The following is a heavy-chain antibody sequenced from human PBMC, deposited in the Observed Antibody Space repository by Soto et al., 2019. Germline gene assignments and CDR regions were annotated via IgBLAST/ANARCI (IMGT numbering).Heavy chain of an antibody. D-gene: IGHD3-10*01. CDR3: ARSRRELWFGELAKGWFDP. J-gene: IGHJ5*02. V-gene: IGHV3-48*02. Sequence: GGSLRLFCAASGFTFSSYSMNWVRQAPGKGLEWVSYISSSSSTIYYADSVKGRFTISRDNAKNSLYLQMNSLRDEDTAVYYCARSRRELWFGELAKGWFDPWRQRTLVTVSS. CDR2: ISSSSSTI. CDR1: GFTFSSYS.